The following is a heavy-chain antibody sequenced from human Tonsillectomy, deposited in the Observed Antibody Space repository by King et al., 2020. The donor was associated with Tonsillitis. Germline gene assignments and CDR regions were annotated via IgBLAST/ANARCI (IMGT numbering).Heavy chain of an antibody. J-gene: IGHJ4*02. CDR1: GDSVSSKSSV. Sequence: VQLQQSGPGLVKPSRTLSLTCAISGDSVSSKSSVWHWIRQSPSRGLEWLRRTYHWSTEWYYEYAPSVKSRIIINPDTSKNQVSLHLNSVTTEHTAVYYWARGLAPTAMPFNDFWGQGTLVTVSS. D-gene: IGHD2-2*01. CDR3: ARGLAPTAMPFNDF. V-gene: IGHV6-1*01. CDR2: TYHWSTEWYY.